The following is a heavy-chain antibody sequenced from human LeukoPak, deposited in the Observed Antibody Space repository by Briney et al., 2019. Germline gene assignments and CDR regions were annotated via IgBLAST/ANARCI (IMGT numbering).Heavy chain of an antibody. Sequence: PSETLSLTCTVSGGSISSYYWSWIRQPAGKGLEWIGRIYTSGSTNYNPSLKSRVTMSVDTSKNQFSLKLSSVTAADTAVYFCARVRVSSGSHPWYFDYWGQGNLVTVSS. J-gene: IGHJ4*02. V-gene: IGHV4-4*07. D-gene: IGHD3-22*01. CDR3: ARVRVSSGSHPWYFDY. CDR2: IYTSGST. CDR1: GGSISSYY.